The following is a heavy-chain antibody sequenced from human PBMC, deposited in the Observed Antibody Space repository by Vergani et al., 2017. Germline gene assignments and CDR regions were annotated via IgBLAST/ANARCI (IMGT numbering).Heavy chain of an antibody. J-gene: IGHJ4*02. Sequence: QVQLVQSGAEVKTPGASVKVSCKASGYTFTSYDINWVRQATGQGLEWMGWMNPNSGNTGYAQKFQGRVTMTRNTSISTAYMELSSLRSEDTAVYYCARGEMATITPNYDYWGQGTLVTVSS. D-gene: IGHD5-24*01. CDR2: MNPNSGNT. V-gene: IGHV1-8*01. CDR1: GYTFTSYD. CDR3: ARGEMATITPNYDY.